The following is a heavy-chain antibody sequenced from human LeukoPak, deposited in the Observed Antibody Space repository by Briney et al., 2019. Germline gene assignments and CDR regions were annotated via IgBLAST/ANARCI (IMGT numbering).Heavy chain of an antibody. Sequence: GGSLRLSCAASGLTFSDYGMHWVRQAPGKGMEWVALIWYDGSYKYYADSVKGRFTISRDNSKNTLYLQMNSLRAEDTVVYYCARDKDYYDSSGYHYYYGMDVWGQGTTVTVSS. CDR2: IWYDGSYK. J-gene: IGHJ6*02. CDR3: ARDKDYYDSSGYHYYYGMDV. CDR1: GLTFSDYG. V-gene: IGHV3-33*01. D-gene: IGHD3-22*01.